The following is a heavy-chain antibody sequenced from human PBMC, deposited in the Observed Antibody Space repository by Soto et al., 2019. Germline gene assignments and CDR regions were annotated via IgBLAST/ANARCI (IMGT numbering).Heavy chain of an antibody. V-gene: IGHV1-69*12. CDR3: ARESLRETPLGYYFDY. D-gene: IGHD1-26*01. CDR2: IIPIFGTA. Sequence: QVQLVQSGAEVKKPGSSVKVSCKASGGTFSSYAISWVRQAPGQGLEWMGGIIPIFGTANYAQKFQGRVTITADESTSTAYMERSSLRSEDTAVYYCARESLRETPLGYYFDYWGQGTLVTVSS. CDR1: GGTFSSYA. J-gene: IGHJ4*02.